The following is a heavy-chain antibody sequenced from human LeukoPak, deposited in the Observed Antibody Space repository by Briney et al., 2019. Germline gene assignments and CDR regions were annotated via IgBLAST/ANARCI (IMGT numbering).Heavy chain of an antibody. CDR1: GLTFSSYA. CDR2: ISGSGGST. Sequence: GGSLRLSCAASGLTFSSYAMSWVRQAPGKGLEWVSAISGSGGSTYYAGSVTGRFTISRDNSKNTLYLQMNSLRAEDTAVYYCAKASGGNSGHYYGMDVWGQGTTVTVSS. CDR3: AKASGGNSGHYYGMDV. D-gene: IGHD4-23*01. V-gene: IGHV3-23*01. J-gene: IGHJ6*02.